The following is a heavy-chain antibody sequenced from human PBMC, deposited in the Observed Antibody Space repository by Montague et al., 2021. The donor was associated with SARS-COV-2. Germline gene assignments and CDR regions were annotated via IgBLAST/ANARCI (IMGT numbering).Heavy chain of an antibody. CDR2: IYYSGNT. Sequence: SETLSLTCTVSGGSISSSSYYWGWIRQPPGKGLEWIGSIYYSGNTYYNPSLKSRVTISVDTSKNQFSLKLSSITAADTAVYYCARQFSREKWVDYWGQGTLVTVST. D-gene: IGHD1-26*01. CDR1: GGSISSSSYY. CDR3: ARQFSREKWVDY. V-gene: IGHV4-39*01. J-gene: IGHJ4*02.